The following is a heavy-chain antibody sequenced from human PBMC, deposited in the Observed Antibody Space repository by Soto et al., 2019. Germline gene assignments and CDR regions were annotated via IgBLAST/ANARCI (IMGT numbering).Heavy chain of an antibody. Sequence: QVQLVQSGAEVKKPGASVKVSCKASGYTFTSYYMHWVRQAPGQGLEWMGIINPSGGSTSYAQKFLGRVTMTRDTSTSTVYMVLSSLRSEDTAVYYCARDRIRIRENQWCMLQCGWFDPWGQGTLVTVSS. CDR1: GYTFTSYY. CDR2: INPSGGST. CDR3: ARDRIRIRENQWCMLQCGWFDP. V-gene: IGHV1-46*01. D-gene: IGHD2-8*01. J-gene: IGHJ5*02.